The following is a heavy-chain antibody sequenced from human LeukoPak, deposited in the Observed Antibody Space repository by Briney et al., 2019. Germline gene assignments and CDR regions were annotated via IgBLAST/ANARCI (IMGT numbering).Heavy chain of an antibody. D-gene: IGHD6-6*01. CDR3: ATQVGAARTYFDY. CDR2: IYYSGTT. Sequence: SETLSLTCAVSGGSIRSSSYYWGWIRQPPGKGLEWIGSIYYSGTTYHNPSLKSRVTISVDTSKNQFSLNLNSVTAADTAVYYCATQVGAARTYFDYWGQGTLVTVSS. J-gene: IGHJ4*02. V-gene: IGHV4-39*01. CDR1: GGSIRSSSYY.